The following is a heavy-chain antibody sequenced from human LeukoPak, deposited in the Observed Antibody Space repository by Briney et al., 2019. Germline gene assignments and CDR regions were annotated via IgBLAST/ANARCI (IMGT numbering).Heavy chain of an antibody. J-gene: IGHJ4*02. CDR3: ERPTRGGSLDS. Sequence: PGRSLRLSCAASGFTVSSNDIRWVRQAPGKGLEWVVVISCDGSNKYYADAMKGRFTICRDNTKNTLYLQMSSIRAEKTADYYCERPTRGGSLDSWGQGNLVTASS. V-gene: IGHV3-30*03. CDR1: GFTVSSND. CDR2: ISCDGSNK. D-gene: IGHD2-15*01.